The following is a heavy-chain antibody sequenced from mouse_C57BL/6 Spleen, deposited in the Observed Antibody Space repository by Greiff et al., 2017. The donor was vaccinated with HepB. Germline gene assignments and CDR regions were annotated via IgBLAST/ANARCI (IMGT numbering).Heavy chain of an antibody. D-gene: IGHD1-1*01. Sequence: VQLQQSGAELVRPGASVKLSCTASGFNIKDDYMHWVKQRPEQGLEWIGWIDPENGDTEYASKFQGKATITADTSSNTAYLQLSSLTSEDTAVYYCTSPLARVVAPPFAYWGQGTLVTVSA. J-gene: IGHJ3*01. CDR1: GFNIKDDY. CDR2: IDPENGDT. CDR3: TSPLARVVAPPFAY. V-gene: IGHV14-4*01.